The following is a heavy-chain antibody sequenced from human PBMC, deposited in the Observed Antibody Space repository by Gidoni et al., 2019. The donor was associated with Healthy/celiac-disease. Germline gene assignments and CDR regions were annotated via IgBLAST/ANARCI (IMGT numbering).Heavy chain of an antibody. CDR2: IVVGSGNT. J-gene: IGHJ5*02. D-gene: IGHD6-13*01. Sequence: QMQLVQSGPEVKKPGTSVKVYCKASGFTFTSSAVQWVRQSRGQRLEWIGWIVVGSGNTNYAQKFQERVTITRDMSTSTAYMELSSLRSEDTAVYYCAALPLAAGTVLPWGQGTLVTVSS. CDR3: AALPLAAGTVLP. V-gene: IGHV1-58*01. CDR1: GFTFTSSA.